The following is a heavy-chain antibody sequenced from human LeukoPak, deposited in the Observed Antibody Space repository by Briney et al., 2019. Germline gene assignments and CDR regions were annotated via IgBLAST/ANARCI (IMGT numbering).Heavy chain of an antibody. CDR1: GFTFSLYW. V-gene: IGHV3-7*03. CDR2: IKQDGSEK. Sequence: GGSLRLSCAASGFTFSLYWMNWVSRAPGKWLEWVANIKQDGSEKNYVDSVEGRFTISRDNAKNSLYLQMNNLRVEDTAMYYCAGGTGFIIKDWGQGTLVTVSS. J-gene: IGHJ4*02. CDR3: AGGTGFIIKD. D-gene: IGHD3-9*01.